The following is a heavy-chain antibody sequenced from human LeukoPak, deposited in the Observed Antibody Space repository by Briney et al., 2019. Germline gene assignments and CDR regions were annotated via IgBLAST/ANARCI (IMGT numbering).Heavy chain of an antibody. CDR2: ISRSGSTT. D-gene: IGHD5-12*01. J-gene: IGHJ4*02. CDR3: ASDSGYGGYDY. Sequence: PGGSLRLSCAASRFTFSDYYMNWIRQAPGKGLEWVSYISRSGSTTYYADSVEGRFTISRDNAKNSLYLQMNSLRAEDTALYYCASDSGYGGYDYWGQGSLVTVSS. CDR1: RFTFSDYY. V-gene: IGHV3-11*01.